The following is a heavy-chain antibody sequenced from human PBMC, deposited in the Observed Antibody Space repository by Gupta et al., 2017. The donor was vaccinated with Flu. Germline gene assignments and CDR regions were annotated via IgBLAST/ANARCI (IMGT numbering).Heavy chain of an antibody. D-gene: IGHD2-2*02. CDR1: YGSYS. CDR2: ISSSSSYI. Sequence: YGSYSMNWVRQAPGKGLEWVSSISSSSSYIYYADSVKGRFTISRDNAKNSLYLQMNSLRAEDTAVYYCARDDIVVVPAAIRYYYGMDVWGQGTTVTVSS. J-gene: IGHJ6*02. V-gene: IGHV3-21*01. CDR3: ARDDIVVVPAAIRYYYGMDV.